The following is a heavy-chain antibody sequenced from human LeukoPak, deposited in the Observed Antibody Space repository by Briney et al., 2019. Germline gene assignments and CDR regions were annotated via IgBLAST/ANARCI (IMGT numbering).Heavy chain of an antibody. CDR2: IYYSGST. J-gene: IGHJ6*02. Sequence: SETLSLTCTVSGDXISSYYCSWIRQPPGKGLEWIAYIYYSGSTNYNPSLKSRVTISVDTYQNQFSLKLSSVTAADRALYYCARLTARQGYYYYGMDVWGQGTTVTVSS. CDR3: ARLTARQGYYYYGMDV. CDR1: GDXISSYY. V-gene: IGHV4-59*01. D-gene: IGHD1-14*01.